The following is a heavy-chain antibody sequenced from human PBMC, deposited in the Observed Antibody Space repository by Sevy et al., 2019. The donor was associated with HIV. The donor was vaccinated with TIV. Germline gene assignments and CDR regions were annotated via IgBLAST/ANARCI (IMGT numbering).Heavy chain of an antibody. D-gene: IGHD2-8*01. CDR1: GFAFHEYS. CDR2: LSFGCGKI. Sequence: GGSLRLSCAASGFAFHEYSMSWIRQAPGKGLEWVATLSFGCGKINYADSVKGRFTISRDNLKNSFYLQMDNLRVEDTTLYYCAREGCSRPHDYWGQGTRVTVSS. J-gene: IGHJ4*02. CDR3: AREGCSRPHDY. V-gene: IGHV3-23*01.